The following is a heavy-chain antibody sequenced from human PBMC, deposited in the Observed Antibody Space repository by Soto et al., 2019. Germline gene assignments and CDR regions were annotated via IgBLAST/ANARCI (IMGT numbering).Heavy chain of an antibody. Sequence: SETLCVTCTVSGGSINSYYWSWIRQPAGKGLEWIGRLYTSGSTNYNPSLKSRVTMSVDTSKNQFSLNLSSLTAADTAVYYCARDRGYDFWRGHRWVDPWGQGPRVTVS. CDR1: GGSINSYY. V-gene: IGHV4-4*07. CDR2: LYTSGST. D-gene: IGHD3-3*01. J-gene: IGHJ5*02. CDR3: ARDRGYDFWRGHRWVDP.